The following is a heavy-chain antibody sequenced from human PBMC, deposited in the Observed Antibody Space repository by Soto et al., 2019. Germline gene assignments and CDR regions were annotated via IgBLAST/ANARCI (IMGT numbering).Heavy chain of an antibody. D-gene: IGHD3-16*02. V-gene: IGHV3-21*01. CDR2: ISSSSSYI. CDR1: GFTFSSYS. CDR3: ARADDYVWGSYRYSCFDY. Sequence: PGGSLRLSCAASGFTFSSYSMNWVRQAPGKGLEWVSSISSSSSYIYYADSVKGRFTISRDNAKNSLYLQMNSLRAEDTAVYYCARADDYVWGSYRYSCFDYWGQGTLVTVS. J-gene: IGHJ4*02.